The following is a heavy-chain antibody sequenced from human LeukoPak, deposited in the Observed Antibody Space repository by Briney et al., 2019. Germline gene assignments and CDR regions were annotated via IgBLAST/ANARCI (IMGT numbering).Heavy chain of an antibody. CDR1: GYTFTGYY. V-gene: IGHV1-2*02. CDR3: ARGKDGMDV. J-gene: IGHJ6*02. Sequence: ASVKVSCKTSGYTFTGYYIHWVRQAPGQGLEWMGWINPNSGGTNYAQKFQGRVTMTRDTSISTAYMDLSRLRADDTAVYYCARGKDGMDVWGRGTTVTVSS. CDR2: INPNSGGT.